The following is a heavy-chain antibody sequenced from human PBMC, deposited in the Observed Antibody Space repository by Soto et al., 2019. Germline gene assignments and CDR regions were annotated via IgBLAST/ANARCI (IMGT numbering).Heavy chain of an antibody. CDR1: GGSISSGDYY. J-gene: IGHJ4*02. CDR3: ASFYDSSGYYFDY. D-gene: IGHD3-22*01. Sequence: SETLSLTCTVSGGSISSGDYYWSWIRQPPGKGLEWIGYIYYSGSTYYNPSLKSRVTISVDTSKNQFSLKLSSVTAADTAVYYCASFYDSSGYYFDYWGQGTLVTVSS. V-gene: IGHV4-30-4*01. CDR2: IYYSGST.